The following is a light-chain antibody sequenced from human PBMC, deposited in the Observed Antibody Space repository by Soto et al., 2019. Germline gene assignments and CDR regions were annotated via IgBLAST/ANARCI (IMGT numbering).Light chain of an antibody. Sequence: EIVLTQPPATLSLSPGERATLSCRASQSFSSSYLAWYQQKPGQAPRLLIYGASSIATGIPDGFSGSVSGKDFTLTLSRLETEDFAVYYCQQYASSPYTFGQGTKLDIK. CDR2: GAS. CDR3: QQYASSPYT. J-gene: IGKJ2*01. V-gene: IGKV3-20*01. CDR1: QSFSSSY.